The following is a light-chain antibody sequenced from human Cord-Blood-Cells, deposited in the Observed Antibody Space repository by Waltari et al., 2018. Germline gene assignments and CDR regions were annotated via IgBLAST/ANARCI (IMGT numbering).Light chain of an antibody. V-gene: IGLV1-40*01. CDR2: GNS. J-gene: IGLJ3*02. Sequence: QSVLTQPPSVSGAPGQRVTISCTGSSSNIGAGYDVHWYQQLPGTAPKLLIYGNSNRPSGVPERFSGSKSGTSASLAITGLQAEDEADYDCQSYDSSLSGYVFGGGTKLTVL. CDR3: QSYDSSLSGYV. CDR1: SSNIGAGYD.